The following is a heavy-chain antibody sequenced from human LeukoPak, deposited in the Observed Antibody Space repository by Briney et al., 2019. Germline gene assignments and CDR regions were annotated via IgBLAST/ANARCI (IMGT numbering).Heavy chain of an antibody. D-gene: IGHD2-8*02. CDR3: ARELLGSSAYDY. V-gene: IGHV3-53*01. Sequence: GGSLRLSCAASGFTFRNYAMNWVRQAPGKGLEWVSVIYSGGSTYYADSVKGRFTISRDNSKNTLYLQMNSLRAEDTAVYYCARELLGSSAYDYWGQGTLVTVSS. J-gene: IGHJ4*02. CDR2: IYSGGST. CDR1: GFTFRNYA.